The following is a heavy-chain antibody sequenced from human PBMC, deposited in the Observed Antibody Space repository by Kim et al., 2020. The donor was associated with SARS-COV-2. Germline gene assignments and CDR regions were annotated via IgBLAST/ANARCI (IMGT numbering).Heavy chain of an antibody. V-gene: IGHV1-8*01. CDR1: GYTFTSYD. J-gene: IGHJ6*02. CDR3: ARGQGGSGDGLYGMDV. D-gene: IGHD3-10*01. CDR2: MNPNSGNT. Sequence: ASVKVSCKASGYTFTSYDINWVRQATGQGLEWMGWMNPNSGNTGYAQKFQGRVTMTRNTSISTAYMELSSLRSEDTAVYYCARGQGGSGDGLYGMDVWGQGTTVTVSS.